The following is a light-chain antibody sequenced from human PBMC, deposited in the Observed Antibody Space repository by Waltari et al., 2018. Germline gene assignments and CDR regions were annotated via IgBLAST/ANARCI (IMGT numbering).Light chain of an antibody. J-gene: IGLJ2*01. CDR3: SSYAGSKTPVV. V-gene: IGLV2-8*01. CDR2: DVT. CDR1: SSDVGNYNF. Sequence: QSALTQPPSVSGSPGQSVTISCTGTSSDVGNYNFVSWFQQDPGKAPKLMIYDVTKRPSGVPDRLSGSKSGNTASLTVSGLQAEDEADYYCSSYAGSKTPVVFGGGTKLTVL.